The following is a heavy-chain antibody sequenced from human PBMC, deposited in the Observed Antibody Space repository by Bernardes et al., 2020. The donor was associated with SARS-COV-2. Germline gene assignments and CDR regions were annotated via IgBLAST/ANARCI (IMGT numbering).Heavy chain of an antibody. CDR1: GFTFSSYA. CDR3: ARGLDVPAAIFVIHHFYMDV. D-gene: IGHD2-2*01. Sequence: GGSLRLSCAASGFTFSSYAMHWVRQAPGKGLEWVAVISYDGSNKYYADSVKGRFTISRDNSKNTLYLQMNSLRAEDTAVYYCARGLDVPAAIFVIHHFYMDVWGKGTTVTVSS. CDR2: ISYDGSNK. V-gene: IGHV3-30*04. J-gene: IGHJ6*03.